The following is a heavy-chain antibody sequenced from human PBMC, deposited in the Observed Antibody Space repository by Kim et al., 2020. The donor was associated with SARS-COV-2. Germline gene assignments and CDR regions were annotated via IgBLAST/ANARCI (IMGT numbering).Heavy chain of an antibody. V-gene: IGHV4-34*01. Sequence: GSTNYNPPLKSRVTISVDTSKNQFSLKLSSVTAADTAVYYCARLNSGYDYWGQGTLVTVSS. CDR2: GST. J-gene: IGHJ4*02. CDR3: ARLNSGYDY. D-gene: IGHD5-12*01.